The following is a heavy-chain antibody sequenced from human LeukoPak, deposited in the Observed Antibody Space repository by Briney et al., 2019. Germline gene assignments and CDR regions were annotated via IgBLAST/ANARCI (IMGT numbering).Heavy chain of an antibody. V-gene: IGHV1-8*02. CDR2: INPNSGNT. Sequence: ASVKVSCKASGYTFTGYYMHWVRQAPGQGLEWMGWINPNSGNTGYAQKFQGRVTMTRNTSISTAYMELSSLRSEDTAVYYCARVDVVAATHCDYWGQGTLVTVSS. J-gene: IGHJ4*02. D-gene: IGHD2-15*01. CDR3: ARVDVVAATHCDY. CDR1: GYTFTGYY.